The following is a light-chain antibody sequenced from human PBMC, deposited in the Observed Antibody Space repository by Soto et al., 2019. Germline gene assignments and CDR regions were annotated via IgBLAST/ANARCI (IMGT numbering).Light chain of an antibody. V-gene: IGLV2-11*01. CDR1: SSDVGGYNY. Sequence: QSALTQPRSVSGSPGQSVTISCTGTSSDVGGYNYVSWYQQHPGKAPKLMIYDVNKWPSGVPHRFSGSKSGNTASLTISGLQAEDEADYYCCSYTSSTTYVFGPGTKLTVL. CDR3: CSYTSSTTYV. CDR2: DVN. J-gene: IGLJ1*01.